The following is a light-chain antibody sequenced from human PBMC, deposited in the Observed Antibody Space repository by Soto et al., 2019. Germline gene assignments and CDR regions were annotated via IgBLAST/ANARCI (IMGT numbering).Light chain of an antibody. CDR3: QHYNTYPWT. V-gene: IGKV1-5*03. CDR2: KAS. CDR1: QSISSC. J-gene: IGKJ1*01. Sequence: DIQMTQSPSILSASVGDRVTITCRASQSISSCLAWYQQKPGKAPNLLIYKASHLENGVPSRFSGSGSGTEFTLTISSLQPGDFATYYCQHYNTYPWTFGKGTKV.